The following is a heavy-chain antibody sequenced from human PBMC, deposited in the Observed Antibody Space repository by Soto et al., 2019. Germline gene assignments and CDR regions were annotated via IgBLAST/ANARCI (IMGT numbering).Heavy chain of an antibody. CDR1: GFTFSNYG. J-gene: IGHJ4*02. CDR2: ISKDGSNK. V-gene: IGHV3-30*18. CDR3: AKDRRSGFDY. D-gene: IGHD3-3*01. Sequence: QVQLVESGGGVVQPGRSLRLSCAASGFTFSNYGIHWVRQAPGKGLEWMAVISKDGSNKYYADSVKGRFTISRDNSKTTLYLQMNSLRPEDTAVYYCAKDRRSGFDYWGQGTLVTVSS.